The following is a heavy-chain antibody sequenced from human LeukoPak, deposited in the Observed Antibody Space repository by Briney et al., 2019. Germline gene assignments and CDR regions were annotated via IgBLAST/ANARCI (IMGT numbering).Heavy chain of an antibody. CDR3: AKDYYDSSGYYLDY. CDR1: GFTFNRYA. V-gene: IGHV3-23*01. CDR2: ISGSGGGT. J-gene: IGHJ4*02. D-gene: IGHD3-22*01. Sequence: GGSLRLFCAASGFTFNRYAMYALNWVRQAPGRGLECVASISGSGGGTYYSDSVKGRFTISRDNSKNTLYLQMNSLRAEDTAVYYCAKDYYDSSGYYLDYWGQGTLVTVSS.